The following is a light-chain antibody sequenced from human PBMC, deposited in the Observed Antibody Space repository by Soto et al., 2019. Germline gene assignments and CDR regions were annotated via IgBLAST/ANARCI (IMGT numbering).Light chain of an antibody. V-gene: IGKV3-20*01. Sequence: EIVLTQSPGTLSLSPGERATLSCRASQSVSSSYLAWYQQKPGQAPRLLIYGASSRAAGIPDRFSGSGSATDFTLAISRLEPEDFAVYYCQQYGSTLYTFGQGTKLAIK. CDR3: QQYGSTLYT. J-gene: IGKJ2*01. CDR2: GAS. CDR1: QSVSSSY.